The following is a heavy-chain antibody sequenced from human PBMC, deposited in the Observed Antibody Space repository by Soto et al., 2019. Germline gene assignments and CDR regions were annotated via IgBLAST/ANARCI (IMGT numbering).Heavy chain of an antibody. CDR3: RGGGWKHHEFDY. V-gene: IGHV3-30-3*01. CDR2: ISYDGSNK. Sequence: GGSLRLSCAASGFTFSSYAMHWVRQAPGKGLEWVAVISYDGSNKYYADSVKGRFTISRDNSKNTLYLQMNSLRAEDTAVYYARGGGWKHHEFDYWGQGTLVTVSS. D-gene: IGHD6-19*01. J-gene: IGHJ4*02. CDR1: GFTFSSYA.